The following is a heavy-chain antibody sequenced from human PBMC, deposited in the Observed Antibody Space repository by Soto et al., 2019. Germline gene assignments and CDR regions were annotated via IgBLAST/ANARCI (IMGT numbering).Heavy chain of an antibody. CDR3: ARTNTYCRSTSCYPPQWAFDI. J-gene: IGHJ3*02. CDR1: GYTFTSYA. V-gene: IGHV1-3*01. CDR2: INAGNGNT. Sequence: ASVKVSCKASGYTFTSYAMHWVRQAPGQRLEWMGWINAGNGNTKYSQKFQGRVTITRDTSASTAYMELSSLRSEDTAVYYCARTNTYCRSTSCYPPQWAFDIWGQGTMVTVSS. D-gene: IGHD2-2*01.